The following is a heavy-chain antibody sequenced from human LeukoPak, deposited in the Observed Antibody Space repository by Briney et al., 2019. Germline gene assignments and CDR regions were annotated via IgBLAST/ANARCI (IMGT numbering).Heavy chain of an antibody. V-gene: IGHV4-34*01. Sequence: KPSDPLSLTCAVSGVSFHDYNWSWVRQTPGNGLEWIGEINHSGYTNDGPSLKSRVTLSIDTTRKQFSLNLRSVTVADTGIYYCTRMTAGHDYWGQGTLVTVSS. CDR2: INHSGYT. J-gene: IGHJ4*02. CDR3: TRMTAGHDY. D-gene: IGHD2-21*02. CDR1: GVSFHDYN.